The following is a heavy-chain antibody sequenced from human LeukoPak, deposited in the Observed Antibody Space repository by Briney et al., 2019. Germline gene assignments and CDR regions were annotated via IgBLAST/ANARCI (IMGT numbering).Heavy chain of an antibody. V-gene: IGHV4-59*01. Sequence: SETLTLTCTASGGSISSSYRSWIRQPPGKGLEWIGYIYYSGSTNYNPSLKSRVSISLDTSKNQFSLQLRSMPAADTAVYYCVRGSRYYYYCMYCWGQGTTVTVSS. CDR1: GGSISSSY. CDR3: VRGSRYYYYCMYC. CDR2: IYYSGST. J-gene: IGHJ6*02.